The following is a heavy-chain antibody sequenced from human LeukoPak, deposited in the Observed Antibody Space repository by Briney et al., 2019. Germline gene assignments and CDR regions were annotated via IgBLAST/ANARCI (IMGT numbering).Heavy chain of an antibody. CDR1: GYTFTSYY. CDR2: INPSGGST. Sequence: ASVKVSCKASGYTFTSYYMHWVRQAPGQGLEWMGIINPSGGSTSYAQKFQGRVTMTRDTSTSTVYMELSSLRSEDTAVYYYARRHLVGALDYWGQGTLVTVSS. D-gene: IGHD1-26*01. J-gene: IGHJ4*02. V-gene: IGHV1-46*03. CDR3: ARRHLVGALDY.